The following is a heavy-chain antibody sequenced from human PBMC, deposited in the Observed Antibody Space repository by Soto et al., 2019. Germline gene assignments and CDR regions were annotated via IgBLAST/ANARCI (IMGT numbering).Heavy chain of an antibody. CDR1: GFTFSSYW. J-gene: IGHJ4*02. D-gene: IGHD3-22*01. V-gene: IGHV3-74*01. CDR3: ARGGYYYDSSGPGDY. Sequence: PGGSLRLSCAASGFTFSSYWMHWVRQAPGKGLVWVSRINSDGSSTSYADSVKGRFTISRDNAKNTLYLQMNSLRAEDTAVYYCARGGYYYDSSGPGDYWGQGTLVTVSS. CDR2: INSDGSST.